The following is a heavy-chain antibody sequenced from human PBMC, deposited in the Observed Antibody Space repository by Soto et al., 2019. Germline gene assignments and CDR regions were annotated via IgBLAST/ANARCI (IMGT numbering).Heavy chain of an antibody. CDR2: VNGDGYTT. D-gene: IGHD5-12*01. J-gene: IGHJ4*02. CDR3: ARVRKTVATILGY. CDR1: GFTFSRHW. Sequence: EVQLVESGGGLVQPGGSLRLSCAASGFTFSRHWMHWVRQAPGKGLEWVSRVNGDGYTTTYTDSVKGRFTISRDNAKNTVYLQMNSLRVEDTAVYYCARVRKTVATILGYWGQGILVTVSS. V-gene: IGHV3-74*01.